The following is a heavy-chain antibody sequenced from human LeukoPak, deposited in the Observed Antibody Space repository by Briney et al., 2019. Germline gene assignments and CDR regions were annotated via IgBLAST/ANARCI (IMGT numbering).Heavy chain of an antibody. CDR2: ISAYNGNT. V-gene: IGHV1-18*01. J-gene: IGHJ4*02. CDR3: ARDQGIYNHRIIDS. D-gene: IGHD5-12*01. Sequence: ASVKVSCKASGGTFSSYAISWVRQAPGQGLEWMGWISAYNGNTNFAQEFQGRVTMTTDTSTSTASMELRSLRSDDTAVYYCARDQGIYNHRIIDSWGQGTLVTVSS. CDR1: GGTFSSYA.